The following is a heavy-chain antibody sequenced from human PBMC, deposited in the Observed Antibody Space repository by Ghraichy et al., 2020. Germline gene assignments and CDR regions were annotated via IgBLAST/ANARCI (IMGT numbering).Heavy chain of an antibody. CDR2: MNQDGSEK. V-gene: IGHV3-7*01. CDR3: ARDRHIVVDGRRGDC. CDR1: GFIFSNYW. J-gene: IGHJ4*02. D-gene: IGHD5-12*01. Sequence: GGSLRLSCTASGFIFSNYWMNWARQAPGKGLEWVANMNQDGSEKYYVNSVKGRFTISRDNAKNSLYLQMNSLRVEDTAVYYCARDRHIVVDGRRGDCWGQGTLVTVSS.